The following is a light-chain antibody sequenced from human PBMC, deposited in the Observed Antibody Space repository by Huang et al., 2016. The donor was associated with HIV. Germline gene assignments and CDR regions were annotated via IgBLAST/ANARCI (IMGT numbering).Light chain of an antibody. V-gene: IGKV4-1*01. J-gene: IGKJ1*01. Sequence: DIVMTQSPDSLAVSLGEAATLTCRSSQSVLSSATNINYLAWFQHKSGQSPKLLIFGASTREAGVPDRFSGSGSGTHFTLTINNVKTEDVAIYYCQQYYTSPQTFGPGTRVEI. CDR3: QQYYTSPQT. CDR2: GAS. CDR1: QSVLSSATNINY.